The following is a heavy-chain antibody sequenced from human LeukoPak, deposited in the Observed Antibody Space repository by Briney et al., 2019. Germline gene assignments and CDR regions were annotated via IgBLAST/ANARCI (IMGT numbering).Heavy chain of an antibody. J-gene: IGHJ4*02. CDR3: AREIVHSGGDC. CDR2: VTPKNGDT. CDR1: GYTFTDYS. V-gene: IGHV1-2*02. D-gene: IGHD1-26*01. Sequence: ASVKVSCKASGYTFTDYSIHWVRQAPGQGLEWMGWVTPKNGDTSYTPKFQGRVTMTRDTSINTAHMELSRLTSDDTAIYHCAREIVHSGGDCWGQGTLVIVSS.